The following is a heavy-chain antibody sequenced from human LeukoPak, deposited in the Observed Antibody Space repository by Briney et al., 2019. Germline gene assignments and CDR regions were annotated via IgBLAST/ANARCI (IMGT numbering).Heavy chain of an antibody. CDR2: FDPEDGET. CDR1: GYTLTELS. D-gene: IGHD6-13*01. Sequence: ASVKVSCKVSGYTLTELSMHWVRQAPGKGLEWMGGFDPEDGETSYAQKFQGRVTMTRDTSTSTVYMELSSLRSEDTAVYYCARDGAAAVSTFDYWGQGTLVTVSS. V-gene: IGHV1-24*01. CDR3: ARDGAAAVSTFDY. J-gene: IGHJ4*02.